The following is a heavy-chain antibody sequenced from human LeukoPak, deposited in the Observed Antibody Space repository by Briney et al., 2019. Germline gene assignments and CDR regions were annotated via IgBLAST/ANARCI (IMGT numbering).Heavy chain of an antibody. CDR3: ALGCSGWPYRFDY. Sequence: GGSLRLSCAASGFTVSNNYMSWVRQAPGKGLEWVSTIYSGGSTYYADSVKGRFTISRDNSKNTLYLQVNSLRAEDTAIYYCALGCSGWPYRFDYWGQGALVTVSS. CDR2: IYSGGST. D-gene: IGHD6-19*01. CDR1: GFTVSNNY. V-gene: IGHV3-53*01. J-gene: IGHJ4*02.